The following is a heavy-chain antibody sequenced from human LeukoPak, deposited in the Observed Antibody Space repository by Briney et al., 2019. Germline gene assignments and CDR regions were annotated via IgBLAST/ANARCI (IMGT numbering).Heavy chain of an antibody. Sequence: SETLSLTCTVSGGSISSYYWSWIRQPPGKGLEWIGYIYYSGSTNYNPSLKSRITMSLDTSKNQFSLKPSSVTAADTAVYYCARGYTYGSFDYWGQGTLVTVSS. CDR3: ARGYTYGSFDY. V-gene: IGHV4-59*08. CDR1: GGSISSYY. D-gene: IGHD5-18*01. J-gene: IGHJ4*02. CDR2: IYYSGST.